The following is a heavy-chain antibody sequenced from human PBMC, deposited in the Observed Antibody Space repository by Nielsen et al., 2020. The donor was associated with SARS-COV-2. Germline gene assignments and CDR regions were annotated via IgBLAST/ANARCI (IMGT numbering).Heavy chain of an antibody. CDR1: GYTFTGYY. Sequence: ASVKVSCKASGYTFTGYYMHWVRQAPGQGLEWMGRINPNSGGTNYAQKFQGRVTMTRDTSISTAYMELSRLRSDDTAVYYCARGGVGYCSSTSCYEGEYYYYYGMDVWGQGTTVTVSS. D-gene: IGHD2-2*01. J-gene: IGHJ6*02. V-gene: IGHV1-2*06. CDR2: INPNSGGT. CDR3: ARGGVGYCSSTSCYEGEYYYYYGMDV.